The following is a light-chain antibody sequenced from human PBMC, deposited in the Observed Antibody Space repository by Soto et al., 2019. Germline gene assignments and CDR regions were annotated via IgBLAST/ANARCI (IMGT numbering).Light chain of an antibody. Sequence: EIVLTQSPGTLSLSPGERATLSCRASQSVSSSYLAWYQQKPGQAPRLLIYGASNRATGIPDRFSGSGSGTDFTLTISRLEPEDFAVYYCQEYGYSSLFGGGTKVEIK. CDR2: GAS. CDR1: QSVSSSY. CDR3: QEYGYSSL. J-gene: IGKJ4*01. V-gene: IGKV3-20*01.